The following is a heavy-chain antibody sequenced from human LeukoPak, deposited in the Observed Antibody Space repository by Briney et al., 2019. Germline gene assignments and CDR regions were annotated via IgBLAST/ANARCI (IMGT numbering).Heavy chain of an antibody. V-gene: IGHV1-3*01. Sequence: ASVKVSCKASGYTFTSYAMHWVRQAPGQRLEWMGWINAGNGNTKYSQKFQGRVTITRDTSASTAYMGLSSLRSEDTAVYYCERAGYDYVWGSYRPWAPDYWGQGTLVTVSS. D-gene: IGHD3-16*02. J-gene: IGHJ4*02. CDR3: ERAGYDYVWGSYRPWAPDY. CDR2: INAGNGNT. CDR1: GYTFTSYA.